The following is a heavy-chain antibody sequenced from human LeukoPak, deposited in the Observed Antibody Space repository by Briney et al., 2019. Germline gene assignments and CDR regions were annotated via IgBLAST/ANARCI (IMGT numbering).Heavy chain of an antibody. J-gene: IGHJ4*02. CDR2: IVEDGSET. CDR1: GFTFSSYW. Sequence: PGGSLRLSCATSGFTFSSYWMTWVRQAPGKGLEWVASIVEDGSETYYLDSVKGRFTFSRDNVKNSLYPQMNSLRGEDTAVYYCARDPTRRFDLWGQGTLVTVSS. V-gene: IGHV3-7*01. CDR3: ARDPTRRFDL.